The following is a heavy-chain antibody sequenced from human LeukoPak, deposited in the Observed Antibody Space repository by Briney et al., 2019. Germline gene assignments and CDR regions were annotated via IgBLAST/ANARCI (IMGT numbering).Heavy chain of an antibody. CDR3: ARDWGITIFGVVTAHYYFDY. D-gene: IGHD3-3*01. J-gene: IGHJ4*02. CDR2: INPNSGGT. CDR1: GYTFTGYY. Sequence: ASVKVSCKASGYTFTGYYMHWVRQAPGQGLEWMGWINPNSGGTNYAQKFQGWVTMTRDTSISTAYMELSRLRSDDTAVYYCARDWGITIFGVVTAHYYFDYWGQGTLVTVSS. V-gene: IGHV1-2*04.